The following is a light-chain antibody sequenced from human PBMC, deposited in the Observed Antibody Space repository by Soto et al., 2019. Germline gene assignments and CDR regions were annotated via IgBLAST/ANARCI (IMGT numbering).Light chain of an antibody. J-gene: IGLJ3*02. Sequence: QPVLTQSPSASASLGASVKLTCTLSSGHSSYAIAWHQQQPEKGPRYLMKFNRDGSHSKGDGIPDRFSGSSSGAERYLTISSLQSEDEADYYCQTWGAGIRVFGGGTKLTVL. CDR2: FNRDGSH. V-gene: IGLV4-69*01. CDR1: SGHSSYA. CDR3: QTWGAGIRV.